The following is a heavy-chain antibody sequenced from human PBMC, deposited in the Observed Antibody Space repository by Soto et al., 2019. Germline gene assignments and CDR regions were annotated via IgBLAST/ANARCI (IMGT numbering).Heavy chain of an antibody. J-gene: IGHJ3*02. CDR3: ARGHGPWELLTRGAFDI. Sequence: SETLSLTCAVYGGSFSCYYWSWIRQPPGKGLEWIGEINHSGSTNYNPSLKSRVTISVDTSKNQFSLKLSSVTAADTAVYYCARGHGPWELLTRGAFDIWGQGTMVTFSS. CDR1: GGSFSCYY. CDR2: INHSGST. D-gene: IGHD1-26*01. V-gene: IGHV4-34*01.